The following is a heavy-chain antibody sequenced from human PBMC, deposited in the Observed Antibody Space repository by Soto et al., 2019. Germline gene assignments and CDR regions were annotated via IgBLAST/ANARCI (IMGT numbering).Heavy chain of an antibody. D-gene: IGHD4-17*01. CDR2: ISYDASNQ. Sequence: QVQLVESGGGVVQPGRSLRLSCAASGFTFSSYAMHWVRQAPGKRLEWVAVISYDASNQDHADSVKGRFTISRDNSKNTLYLQMNRMRAEDTAVYYCARSVRDDYGDYLNHRGQGTLVTVSS. CDR1: GFTFSSYA. J-gene: IGHJ4*02. V-gene: IGHV3-30-3*01. CDR3: ARSVRDDYGDYLNH.